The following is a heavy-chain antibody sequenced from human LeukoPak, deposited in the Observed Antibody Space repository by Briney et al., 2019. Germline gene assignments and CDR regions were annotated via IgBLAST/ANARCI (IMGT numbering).Heavy chain of an antibody. J-gene: IGHJ5*02. CDR3: ARGYSSIRGWFDP. V-gene: IGHV4-61*01. CDR2: IYYSGST. D-gene: IGHD6-13*01. Sequence: SETLSLTCTVSGGSVSSGSYYWTWLRQPPGKGLEWIGYIYYSGSTNYNPSLNSRVTISLDTSKNQFSLKLSSVTAADTAVFYCARGYSSIRGWFDPWGQGTPVTVSS. CDR1: GGSVSSGSYY.